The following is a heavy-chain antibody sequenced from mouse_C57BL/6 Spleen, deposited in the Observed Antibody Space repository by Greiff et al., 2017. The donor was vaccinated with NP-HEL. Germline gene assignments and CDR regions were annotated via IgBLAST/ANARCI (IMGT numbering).Heavy chain of an antibody. CDR3: ANSGIYCAMDY. D-gene: IGHD1-1*01. CDR1: GFTFSDYG. V-gene: IGHV5-17*01. J-gene: IGHJ4*01. CDR2: LSSGSSTI. Sequence: DVKLVESGGGLVKPGGSLKLSCAASGFTFSDYGMHWVRQAPEKGLEWVAYLSSGSSTIYYADTVKGRFTISRDNAKNTLFLQITSLRSEDTAMYYCANSGIYCAMDYWGQGTSVTVSS.